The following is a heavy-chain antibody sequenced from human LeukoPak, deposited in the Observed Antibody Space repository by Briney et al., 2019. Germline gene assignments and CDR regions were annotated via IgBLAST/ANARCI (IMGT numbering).Heavy chain of an antibody. CDR3: ARDNAYMFDF. CDR2: ISGSSSTI. D-gene: IGHD4-11*01. V-gene: IGHV3-48*04. Sequence: GSLRLSCAASGFTFSSYSMNWVRQAPGKGLEWVSYISGSSSTIYYAASVKGRFTVARDDAKNTLYLEMNRLRVEDTAVYYCARDNAYMFDFWGQGTQVTVSS. CDR1: GFTFSSYS. J-gene: IGHJ4*02.